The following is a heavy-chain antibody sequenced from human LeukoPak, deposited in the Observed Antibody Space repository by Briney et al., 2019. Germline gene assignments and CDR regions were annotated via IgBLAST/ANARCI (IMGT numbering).Heavy chain of an antibody. V-gene: IGHV3-11*01. CDR3: ARDPIASRQEETV. J-gene: IGHJ6*04. Sequence: PGGSLRLSCAASGFTFSDYYLSWIRQAPGKGLEGVAYISSSGNSVYHADSVKGRFTIFRDNGKNSMYLQMNSLRADDTAVYYCARDPIASRQEETVWGKGTTVTASS. CDR2: ISSSGNSV. D-gene: IGHD6-6*01. CDR1: GFTFSDYY.